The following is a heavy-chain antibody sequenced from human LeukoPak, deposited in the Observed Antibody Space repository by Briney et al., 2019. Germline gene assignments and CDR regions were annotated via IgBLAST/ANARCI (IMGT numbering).Heavy chain of an antibody. Sequence: GGSLRLSCAASGFTFDDYGMSWVRQAPGKGLEWVSGINWNGGSTGYADSVKGRFTISRDDSKNTLYLQMNSLRAEDTAVYYCAKSAIFGVVSCFSRWGQGTLVTVSS. V-gene: IGHV3-20*04. CDR2: INWNGGST. D-gene: IGHD3-3*01. CDR3: AKSAIFGVVSCFSR. J-gene: IGHJ4*02. CDR1: GFTFDDYG.